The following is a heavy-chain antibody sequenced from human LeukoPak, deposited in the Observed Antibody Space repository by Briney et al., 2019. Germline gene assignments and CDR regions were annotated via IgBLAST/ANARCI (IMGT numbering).Heavy chain of an antibody. CDR3: ARGFAFDF. Sequence: SQTLSLTCAISGDSVSSNSAAWNWIRQPPSRGLEWLGRTYFRSKWYYDYAVSVKSRITISPDSSKNQFSLQLNSVTPDDTALYYCARGFAFDFWGQGTMVTVSS. CDR1: GDSVSSNSAA. CDR2: TYFRSKWYY. V-gene: IGHV6-1*01. J-gene: IGHJ3*01.